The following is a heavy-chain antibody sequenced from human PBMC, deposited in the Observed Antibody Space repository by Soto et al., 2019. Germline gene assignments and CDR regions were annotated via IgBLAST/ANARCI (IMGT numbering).Heavy chain of an antibody. Sequence: PWGSLRLSGAASVFTFKNFAMTWVRQAPGKGLEWVSAISGSAGSTYYADSVRGRFTISRDNSKNTLFLQMNSLRAEDTAVYYCAKAELSYYWGQGALVTVSS. J-gene: IGHJ4*02. CDR3: AKAELSYY. D-gene: IGHD1-7*01. V-gene: IGHV3-23*01. CDR1: VFTFKNFA. CDR2: ISGSAGST.